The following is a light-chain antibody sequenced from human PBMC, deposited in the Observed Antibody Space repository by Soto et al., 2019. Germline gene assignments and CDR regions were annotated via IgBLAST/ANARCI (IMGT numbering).Light chain of an antibody. CDR1: QSISIN. V-gene: IGKV3D-15*01. CDR3: QQYNSCRT. J-gene: IGKJ1*01. CDR2: AGS. Sequence: EIVLTQSPGTLSVSPGDRVTLSCRASQSISINLAWYQHKPGQAPRLLIHAGSTRATGIPARISGSGSGTEFTLTISSLQPDDFATYYCQQYNSCRTFGQGTKVDIK.